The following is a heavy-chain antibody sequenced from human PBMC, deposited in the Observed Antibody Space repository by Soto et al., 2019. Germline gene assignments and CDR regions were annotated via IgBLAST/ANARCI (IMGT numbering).Heavy chain of an antibody. Sequence: EVQLVESGGGLVKPGGSLRLSCAASGFIFSNAWMNWVRQAPGKGLEWVGRIKSKTDGGTTDYAAPVKGRFTISRDDSNETLSLQMNSLRTEATAVYYCSAIVYDYSWGTNRARDYWCQGTLVTVSS. CDR1: GFIFSNAW. J-gene: IGHJ4*02. CDR3: SAIVYDYSWGTNRARDY. V-gene: IGHV3-15*07. D-gene: IGHD3-16*02. CDR2: IKSKTDGGTT.